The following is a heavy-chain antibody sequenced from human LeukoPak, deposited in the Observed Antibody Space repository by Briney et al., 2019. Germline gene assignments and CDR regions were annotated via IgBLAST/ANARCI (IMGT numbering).Heavy chain of an antibody. CDR3: ARGLWFGEFSNDYYYYMDV. J-gene: IGHJ6*03. CDR1: GYTFTGYY. CDR2: INPNSGGT. D-gene: IGHD3-10*01. V-gene: IGHV1-2*02. Sequence: ASVKVSCKASGYTFTGYYMHWVRQAPGQGLEWMGWINPNSGGTNYAQKFQGRVTMTRDTSISTAYMELSRLRSDDTAVYYCARGLWFGEFSNDYYYYMDVWGKGTTVTVSS.